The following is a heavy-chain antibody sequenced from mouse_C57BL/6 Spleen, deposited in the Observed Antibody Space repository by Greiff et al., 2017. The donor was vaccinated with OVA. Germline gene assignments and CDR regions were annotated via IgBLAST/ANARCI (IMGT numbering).Heavy chain of an antibody. CDR3: ARERAYYSNYGYFDY. CDR1: GFSLTSYG. Sequence: QVQLQQSGPGLVQPSQSLSITCTVSGFSLTSYGVHWVRQSPGKGLEWLGVIWSGGSTDYNAAFISRLSISKDNSKSQVFFKMNSLQADDTAIYYCARERAYYSNYGYFDYWGQGTTLTVSS. J-gene: IGHJ2*01. CDR2: IWSGGST. V-gene: IGHV2-2*01. D-gene: IGHD2-5*01.